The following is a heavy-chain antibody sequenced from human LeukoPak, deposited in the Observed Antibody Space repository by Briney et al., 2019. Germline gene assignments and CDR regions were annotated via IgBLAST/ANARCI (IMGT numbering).Heavy chain of an antibody. D-gene: IGHD3-22*01. J-gene: IGHJ4*02. CDR2: ISGSGGST. CDR3: AKDGRRGTVPYYYAY. CDR1: GFTFSSYA. V-gene: IGHV3-23*01. Sequence: GGSLRLSCVASGFTFSSYAMSWVRQAPGKGLEWVSGISGSGGSTYYADSVKGRFTISRDNSKNTLYLQMNSLRAEDTAVYYCAKDGRRGTVPYYYAYWGRGTLVTVSS.